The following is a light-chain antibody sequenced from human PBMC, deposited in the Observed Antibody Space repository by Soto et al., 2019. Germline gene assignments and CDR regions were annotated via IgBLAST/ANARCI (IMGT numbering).Light chain of an antibody. CDR2: KAS. V-gene: IGKV1-5*03. CDR3: QQYKSYSHT. J-gene: IGKJ2*01. Sequence: DIQMTQSPSTLSASVGDRVTITCRASQSIDSWLAWYQQKPGKAPKLLMYKASSLESGVPSRFSGSGSETEFTLTISSLQPDDFATYYCQQYKSYSHTFGQGTKVDIK. CDR1: QSIDSW.